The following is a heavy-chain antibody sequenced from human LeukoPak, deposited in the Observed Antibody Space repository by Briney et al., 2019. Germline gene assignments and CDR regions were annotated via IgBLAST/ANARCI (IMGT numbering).Heavy chain of an antibody. CDR2: ISGSGGST. D-gene: IGHD5-18*01. J-gene: IGHJ4*02. CDR3: ARLRGYSYGPDTSGY. V-gene: IGHV3-23*01. CDR1: GFTFSSYA. Sequence: GGSLRLSCAASGFTFSSYAMSWVRQAPGKGLEWVSAISGSGGSTYYADSVKGRFTISRDNSKNTLYLQMDSLRAEDTAVYYCARLRGYSYGPDTSGYWGQGTLVTVSS.